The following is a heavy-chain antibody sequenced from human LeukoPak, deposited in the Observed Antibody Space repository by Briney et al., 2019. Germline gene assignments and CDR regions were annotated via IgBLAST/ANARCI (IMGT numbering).Heavy chain of an antibody. J-gene: IGHJ4*02. V-gene: IGHV3-74*01. CDR1: GFTFSSYW. CDR2: INSDGTSP. D-gene: IGHD5-24*01. CDR3: AKSGYNRFDY. Sequence: GGSLRLSCAASGFTFSSYWMHWVRQAPGKGLVWVSGINSDGTSPIYADSVKGRFTISRDNSKNTLYLQMNSLRAEDTAVYYCAKSGYNRFDYWGQGTLVTVSS.